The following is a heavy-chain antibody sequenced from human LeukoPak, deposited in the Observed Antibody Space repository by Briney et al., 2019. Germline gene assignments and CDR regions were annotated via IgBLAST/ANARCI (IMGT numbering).Heavy chain of an antibody. CDR3: ARHIRWSAFDI. V-gene: IGHV4-59*08. Sequence: SETLSLTCTVSGGSTSSYYWSWIRQPPGKGLEWIGYIYYSGSTNYNPSLKSRVTISVDTSKNQFSLKLSSVTAADTAVYYCARHIRWSAFDIWGQGTMVTVSS. D-gene: IGHD3-16*01. CDR2: IYYSGST. J-gene: IGHJ3*02. CDR1: GGSTSSYY.